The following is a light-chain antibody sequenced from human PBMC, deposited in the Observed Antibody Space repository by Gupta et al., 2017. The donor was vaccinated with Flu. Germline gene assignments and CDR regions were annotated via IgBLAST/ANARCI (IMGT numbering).Light chain of an antibody. CDR3: QSEETSRSSVV. Sequence: VTISCNGSTSTVGVADDVRWYQHLPGPTPNLLMYCNSNRVTGVPDRFSGSKSATSAAVATTRLPAEDEAVYYCQSEETSRSSVVFGGGTKRTVL. CDR2: CNS. V-gene: IGLV1-40*01. CDR1: TSTVGVADD. J-gene: IGLJ2*01.